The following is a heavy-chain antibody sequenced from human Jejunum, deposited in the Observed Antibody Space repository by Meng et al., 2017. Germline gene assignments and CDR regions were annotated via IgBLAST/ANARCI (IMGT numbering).Heavy chain of an antibody. CDR3: AKGGHLDD. D-gene: IGHD6-25*01. Sequence: VECGGGLVQPGGSLRLSCAASGFTFSTYAMSWVRQAPGKGMEWVSVISGRDDSTNYADSVKGRFTISRDNSKSALYLQMNNLRAEDTAVYYCAKGGHLDDWGQGTLVTVSS. CDR2: ISGRDDST. J-gene: IGHJ4*02. V-gene: IGHV3-23*04. CDR1: GFTFSTYA.